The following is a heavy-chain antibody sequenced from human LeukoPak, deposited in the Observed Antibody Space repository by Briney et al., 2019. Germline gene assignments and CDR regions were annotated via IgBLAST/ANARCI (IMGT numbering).Heavy chain of an antibody. V-gene: IGHV4-59*01. CDR1: GGSISSYY. CDR2: IYYSGST. D-gene: IGHD3-22*01. CDR3: AGGSNDSSGYYGAFDI. Sequence: PSETLSLTCTVSGGSISSYYWSWIRQPPGKGLEWIGYIYYSGSTNYNPSLKSRVTISVDTSKNQFSLKLSSVTAADTAVYYCAGGSNDSSGYYGAFDIWGQGTMVTVSS. J-gene: IGHJ3*02.